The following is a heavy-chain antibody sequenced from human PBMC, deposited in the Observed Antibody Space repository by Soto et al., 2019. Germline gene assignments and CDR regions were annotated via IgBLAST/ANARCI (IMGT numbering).Heavy chain of an antibody. J-gene: IGHJ5*02. Sequence: PGGSLRLSCAASGFTFSSYAMHWVRQAPGKGLEWVAVISYDGSNKYYADSVKGRFTISRDNSKNTLYLQMNSLRAEDTAVYYCARPHRSDYINWRFDPWGQGTLVTVSS. V-gene: IGHV3-30-3*01. CDR1: GFTFSSYA. CDR3: ARPHRSDYINWRFDP. CDR2: ISYDGSNK. D-gene: IGHD4-4*01.